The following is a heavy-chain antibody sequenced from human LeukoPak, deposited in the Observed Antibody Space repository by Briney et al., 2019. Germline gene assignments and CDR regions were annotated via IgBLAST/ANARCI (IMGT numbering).Heavy chain of an antibody. CDR2: INPNSGGT. CDR1: GYTFTGYY. D-gene: IGHD3-10*01. Sequence: ASVKVSCKASGYTFTGYYMHWVRQAPGQGLEWMGWINPNSGGTNYAQKFHGRVTMTRDTSISTAYMELSRLRSDDTAVHYCARAAGIIGDAFDIWGQGTMVTVSS. CDR3: ARAAGIIGDAFDI. J-gene: IGHJ3*02. V-gene: IGHV1-2*02.